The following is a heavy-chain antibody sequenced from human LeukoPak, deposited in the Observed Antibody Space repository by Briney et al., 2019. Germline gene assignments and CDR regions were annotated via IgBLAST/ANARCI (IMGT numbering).Heavy chain of an antibody. J-gene: IGHJ4*02. V-gene: IGHV3-30*18. Sequence: QPGRSLRLSCAASGFTFSSYGMHWVRQAPGKGLEWVAVISYDGSNKYYADSVKGRFTISRDNSKNTLYLQMNSLRAEDTAVYYCAKDEDHYYGSGSYDYWGQGTLVTVSS. CDR3: AKDEDHYYGSGSYDY. D-gene: IGHD3-10*01. CDR2: ISYDGSNK. CDR1: GFTFSSYG.